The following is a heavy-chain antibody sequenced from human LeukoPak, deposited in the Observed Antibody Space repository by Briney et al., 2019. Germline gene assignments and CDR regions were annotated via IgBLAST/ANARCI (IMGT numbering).Heavy chain of an antibody. V-gene: IGHV4-38-2*01. Sequence: KPSETLSLTCDVSGYSISSGYYWGWIRQPPGKGLEWSGSIYHSGSTYYNPSLKSRVTISVDTSKNQFSLKRSSVTAADTAVYYCARPVDYYYYYMDVWGKGTTVTVSS. D-gene: IGHD4-23*01. CDR2: IYHSGST. CDR3: ARPVDYYYYYMDV. J-gene: IGHJ6*03. CDR1: GYSISSGYY.